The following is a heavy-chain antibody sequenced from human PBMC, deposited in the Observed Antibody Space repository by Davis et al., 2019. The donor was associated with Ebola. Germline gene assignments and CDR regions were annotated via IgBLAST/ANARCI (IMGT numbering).Heavy chain of an antibody. CDR1: GFTFSDYY. Sequence: GESLKISCAASGFTFSDYYMSWIRQAPGKGLEWVSYISSSSSYTNYADSVKGRFTISRDNAKNSLYLQMNSLRAEDTAVYYCARSSLGNYYYYGMDVWGQGTTVTVSS. CDR3: ARSSLGNYYYYGMDV. D-gene: IGHD1-26*01. V-gene: IGHV3-11*06. J-gene: IGHJ6*02. CDR2: ISSSSSYT.